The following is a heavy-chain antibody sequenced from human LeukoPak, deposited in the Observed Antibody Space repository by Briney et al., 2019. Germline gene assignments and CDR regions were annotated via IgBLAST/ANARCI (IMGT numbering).Heavy chain of an antibody. V-gene: IGHV4-31*03. CDR2: IYYSGST. J-gene: IGHJ6*02. Sequence: SETLSLTCTVSGGSISSGGYYWSWIRQHPGKGLEWIGYIYYSGSTYYNPSLKSRVTISVDTSKNQFSLKLSSVTAADTAVYYCARRYGGYPSYGMDAWGQGTTVTVSS. CDR3: ARRYGGYPSYGMDA. D-gene: IGHD5-12*01. CDR1: GGSISSGGYY.